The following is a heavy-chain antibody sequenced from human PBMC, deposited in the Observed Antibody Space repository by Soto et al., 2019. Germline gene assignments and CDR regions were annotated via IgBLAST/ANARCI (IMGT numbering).Heavy chain of an antibody. V-gene: IGHV1-3*01. Sequence: QVQLVQSGAEVKKPGASVKVSCKASGYTFTSYAIHWVRQAPGQRLEWMGWINAGNGNTKYSQKFQVRVTITRDTSASTAYMELSSLRSEDTAVYYCARDGAVAGNTNFDYWGQGTLVTVSS. D-gene: IGHD6-19*01. J-gene: IGHJ4*02. CDR2: INAGNGNT. CDR1: GYTFTSYA. CDR3: ARDGAVAGNTNFDY.